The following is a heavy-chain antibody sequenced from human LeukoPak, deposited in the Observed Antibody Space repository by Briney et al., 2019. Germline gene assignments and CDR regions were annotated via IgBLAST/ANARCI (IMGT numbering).Heavy chain of an antibody. Sequence: PGGSLRLSCAASGFTFTNYAMNWVRQAPGKGLEWVSTLSPSGADTYYADSVKGRFTISRDISKNTLYLQMNSLRAEDTAVYYCARRAYNWGAFDIWGRGTMVTVSS. D-gene: IGHD5-24*01. J-gene: IGHJ3*02. CDR1: GFTFTNYA. V-gene: IGHV3-23*01. CDR2: LSPSGADT. CDR3: ARRAYNWGAFDI.